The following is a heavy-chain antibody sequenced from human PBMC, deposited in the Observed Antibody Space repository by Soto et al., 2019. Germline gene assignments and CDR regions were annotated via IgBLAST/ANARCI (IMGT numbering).Heavy chain of an antibody. J-gene: IGHJ4*02. Sequence: ASVKVSCKASGYTFTSYYMHWVRQAPGQGLEWMGIINPSGGSTSYAQKFQGRVTMTRDTSTSTAYMELSSLRSEDTAVYYCARDQIGSSSAGTKSFDYWGQGTLVTVSS. CDR3: ARDQIGSSSAGTKSFDY. D-gene: IGHD6-6*01. CDR1: GYTFTSYY. V-gene: IGHV1-46*01. CDR2: INPSGGST.